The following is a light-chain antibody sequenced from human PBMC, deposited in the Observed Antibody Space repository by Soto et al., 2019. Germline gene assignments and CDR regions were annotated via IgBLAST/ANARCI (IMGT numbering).Light chain of an antibody. J-gene: IGKJ4*01. V-gene: IGKV1-5*01. CDR1: QSISSW. CDR3: QQYNNWPLT. CDR2: DAS. Sequence: VVDRVRITCRASQSISSWLAWYQQKLGRAPRLLIYDASSLESGVPSRFSGSGSGTDFTLTISSLQSEDFAVYYCQQYNNWPLTFGGGTKVDI.